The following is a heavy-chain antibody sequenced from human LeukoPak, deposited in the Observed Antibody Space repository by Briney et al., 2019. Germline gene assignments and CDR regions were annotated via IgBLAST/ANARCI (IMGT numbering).Heavy chain of an antibody. D-gene: IGHD3-3*01. V-gene: IGHV1-69*13. Sequence: SVKVSCKASGGTFSSYAISWVRQAPGQGLEWMGGIIPILGTANYAQKFQGRVTITADESTSTAYMELSSLRSEDTAVYYCARVSNLGITIHGGYAFDIWGQGTMVTVSS. CDR1: GGTFSSYA. CDR2: IIPILGTA. J-gene: IGHJ3*02. CDR3: ARVSNLGITIHGGYAFDI.